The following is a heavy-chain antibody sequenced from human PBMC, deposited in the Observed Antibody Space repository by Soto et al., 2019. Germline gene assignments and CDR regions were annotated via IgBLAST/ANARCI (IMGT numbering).Heavy chain of an antibody. CDR3: ARDQGGDSDY. CDR2: IYYSGST. D-gene: IGHD2-21*02. V-gene: IGHV4-59*12. J-gene: IGHJ4*02. CDR1: GVSISTYY. Sequence: PSETLSLTCTVPGVSISTYYWSWIRQPPGKGLEWIGYIYYSGSTNYNPSLKSRVTISVDTSKSQFSLKLTSVTAADTAVYYCARDQGGDSDYWGQGSLVTVSS.